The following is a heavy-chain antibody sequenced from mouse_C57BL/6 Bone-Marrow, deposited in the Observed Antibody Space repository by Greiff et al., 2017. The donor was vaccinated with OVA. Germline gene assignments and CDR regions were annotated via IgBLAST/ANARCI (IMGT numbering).Heavy chain of an antibody. CDR3: ARRGYPDYYAMDY. J-gene: IGHJ4*01. CDR1: GYTFTTYP. CDR2: FHPYNDDT. V-gene: IGHV1-47*01. D-gene: IGHD2-2*01. Sequence: VQRVESGAELVKPGASVKMSCKASGYTFTTYPIEWMKQNHGKSLEWIGNFHPYNDDTKYNEKFKGKATLTVEKSSSTVYLELSRLTSDDSAVYYCARRGYPDYYAMDYWGQGTSVTVSS.